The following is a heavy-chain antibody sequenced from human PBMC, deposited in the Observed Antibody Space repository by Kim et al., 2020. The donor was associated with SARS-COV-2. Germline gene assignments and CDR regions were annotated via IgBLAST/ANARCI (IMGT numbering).Heavy chain of an antibody. Sequence: GGSLRLSCAASGFTFSGSAMHWVRQASGKGLEWVGRIRSKANSYATAYAASVKGRFTISRDDSKNTAYLQMNSLKTEDTAVYYCTSSYYYDSSGYPAFDIWGQGTMVTVSS. J-gene: IGHJ3*02. V-gene: IGHV3-73*01. CDR2: IRSKANSYAT. D-gene: IGHD3-22*01. CDR1: GFTFSGSA. CDR3: TSSYYYDSSGYPAFDI.